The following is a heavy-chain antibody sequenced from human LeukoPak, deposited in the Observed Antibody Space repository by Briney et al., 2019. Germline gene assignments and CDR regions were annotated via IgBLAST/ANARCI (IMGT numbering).Heavy chain of an antibody. CDR1: GGSFSGYY. J-gene: IGHJ4*02. V-gene: IGHV4-34*01. Sequence: SETLSLTCAVYGGSFSGYYWSWIRQPPGKGLEWIGEINHSGSTNYNPSLKSRVTISVDTSKNQFSLKLSSVTAADTAVYYCARGRHYDYVWGSYRYEGYFDYWGQGTLVTVSS. CDR2: INHSGST. D-gene: IGHD3-16*02. CDR3: ARGRHYDYVWGSYRYEGYFDY.